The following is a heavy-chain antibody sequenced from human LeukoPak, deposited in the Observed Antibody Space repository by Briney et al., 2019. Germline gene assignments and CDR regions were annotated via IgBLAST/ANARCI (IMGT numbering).Heavy chain of an antibody. CDR2: ISGSGGST. J-gene: IGHJ6*02. D-gene: IGHD3-10*01. Sequence: PGGSLRLSCAASGFTFSSYAMSWVRQAPGKGLEWVSAISGSGGSTYYADSVKGRFTISRDNSKNTLYLEMNSLRAEDTAVYYCAKDRGFGESRAHYYYGMDVWGQGTTVTVSS. V-gene: IGHV3-23*01. CDR1: GFTFSSYA. CDR3: AKDRGFGESRAHYYYGMDV.